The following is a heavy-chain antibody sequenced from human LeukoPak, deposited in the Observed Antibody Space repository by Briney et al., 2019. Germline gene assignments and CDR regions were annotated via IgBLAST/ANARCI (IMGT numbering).Heavy chain of an antibody. CDR2: INSDGSST. Sequence: GGSLRLSCAASGFTLSSYWMHWVRHAPGKGLVWVSRINSDGSSTSYAESVKGRFTISRDNAKNTLYLQMNSLRAEDTAVYYCAIRYCSSTSCPFDPWGQGTLVTVSS. CDR1: GFTLSSYW. V-gene: IGHV3-74*01. CDR3: AIRYCSSTSCPFDP. J-gene: IGHJ5*02. D-gene: IGHD2-2*01.